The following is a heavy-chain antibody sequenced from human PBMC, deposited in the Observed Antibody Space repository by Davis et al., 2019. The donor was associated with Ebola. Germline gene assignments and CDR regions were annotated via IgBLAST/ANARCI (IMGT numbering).Heavy chain of an antibody. CDR2: IDSTIGDT. Sequence: GESLKISCAASGFPFGGYAMNWVRQAPGKGLEWVSTIDSTIGDTYYADSVKGRFTISRDNSKNSLYLHMESLRVEDTAVYYCAKHKGYRNRHLGSWGQGTLVTVSS. CDR1: GFPFGGYA. D-gene: IGHD6-13*01. J-gene: IGHJ4*02. CDR3: AKHKGYRNRHLGS. V-gene: IGHV3-23*01.